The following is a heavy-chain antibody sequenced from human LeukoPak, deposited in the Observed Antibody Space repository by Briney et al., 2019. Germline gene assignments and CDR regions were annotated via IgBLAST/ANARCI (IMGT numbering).Heavy chain of an antibody. V-gene: IGHV3-21*01. D-gene: IGHD5-18*01. CDR2: ISGSSSYI. CDR3: ARELRGYSDQYYYYGMDV. CDR1: GFTFSTYT. Sequence: PGGSLRLSCAASGFTFSTYTMDWVRQAPGKGLEWASSISGSSSYIYYADSVRGRFTISRDNAKNSLYLQMNSLRAEDTAVYYCARELRGYSDQYYYYGMDVWGQGTTVTVCS. J-gene: IGHJ6*02.